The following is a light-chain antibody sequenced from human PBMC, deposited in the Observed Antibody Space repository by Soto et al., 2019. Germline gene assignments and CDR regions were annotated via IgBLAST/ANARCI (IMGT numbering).Light chain of an antibody. CDR2: AAS. CDR3: QEYSKWPLFT. Sequence: EIVVTQSPGILSVSPGDRATLSCRASQSVGRNLAWYQQKPGQAHTLLIYAASTRATGLPARFSGSGSGTDFTLTISSLQAEDFAVYYCQEYSKWPLFTFGPGTRVDIK. V-gene: IGKV3-15*01. J-gene: IGKJ3*01. CDR1: QSVGRN.